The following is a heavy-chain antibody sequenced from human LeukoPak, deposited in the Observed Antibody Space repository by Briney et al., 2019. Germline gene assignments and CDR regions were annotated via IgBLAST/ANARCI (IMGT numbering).Heavy chain of an antibody. D-gene: IGHD3-3*01. V-gene: IGHV4-31*03. CDR1: GGSISSGGYY. J-gene: IGHJ5*02. CDR3: AREPTYYDFWSGYYSVTGFDP. CDR2: IYYSGST. Sequence: SETLSLTCTVSGGSISSGGYYWSWIRQHPGKGLEWIGYIYYSGSTYYNPSLKSRVTISVDTSKNQFSLKLSSVTAADTAVYYCAREPTYYDFWSGYYSVTGFDPWGQGTLVTVSS.